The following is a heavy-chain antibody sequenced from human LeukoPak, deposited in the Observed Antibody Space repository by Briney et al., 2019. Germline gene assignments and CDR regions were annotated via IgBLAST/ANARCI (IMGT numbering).Heavy chain of an antibody. D-gene: IGHD1-26*01. CDR3: VRDRGTYRPIDY. CDR1: AFSLNAYN. V-gene: IGHV3-21*04. J-gene: IGHJ4*02. Sequence: GGSLRLSCAASAFSLNAYNMNWVRQAPGKGLEWVSSISYTGTYIYYADSVKGRFTISGDNAQNSLYLQMNSLRAEDTAIYYCVRDRGTYRPIDYWGQGTLVTVSS. CDR2: ISYTGTYI.